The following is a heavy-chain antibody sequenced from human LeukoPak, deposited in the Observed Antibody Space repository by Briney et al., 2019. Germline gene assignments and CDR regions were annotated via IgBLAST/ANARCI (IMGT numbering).Heavy chain of an antibody. CDR2: INHSGST. CDR1: GGSFSGYY. Sequence: SETLSLTCAVYGGSFSGYYWSWIRQPPGKGLEWIGEINHSGSTNYNPSPKSRVTISVDTSKNQFSLKLSSVTAADTAVYYCAERLWFGELDYWGQGTLVTVSS. D-gene: IGHD3-10*01. J-gene: IGHJ4*02. V-gene: IGHV4-34*01. CDR3: AERLWFGELDY.